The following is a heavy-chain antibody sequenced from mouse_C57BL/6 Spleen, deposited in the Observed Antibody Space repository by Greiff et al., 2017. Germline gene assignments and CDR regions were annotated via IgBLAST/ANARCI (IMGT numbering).Heavy chain of an antibody. D-gene: IGHD1-1*01. CDR2: INPSTGGT. CDR3: ARSSVVDYLDY. V-gene: IGHV1-42*01. J-gene: IGHJ2*01. CDR1: GYSFTGSY. Sequence: VQLKQSGPELVKPGASVKISCKASGYSFTGSYMTWVKQSPEKSLEWIGEINPSTGGTTYNQKFKAKATLTVDKSSSTAYMQLKSLTSEDSAVYYCARSSVVDYLDYWGQGTTLTVSS.